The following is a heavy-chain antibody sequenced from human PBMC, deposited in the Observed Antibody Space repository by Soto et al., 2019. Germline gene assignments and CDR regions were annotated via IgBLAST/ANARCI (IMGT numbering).Heavy chain of an antibody. CDR3: AKGVCGTYYFDY. V-gene: IGHV3-9*01. Sequence: EVQLVESEGGLVQPGRSLRLSCAASGFTVDDYAMHWVRQAPGKGLEWVSGISWNSGSIGYADSVKGRFTISRDNAKNSLYLQMNSLRAEDTALYYCAKGVCGTYYFDYWGQGTLVTVSS. D-gene: IGHD1-26*01. CDR1: GFTVDDYA. J-gene: IGHJ4*02. CDR2: ISWNSGSI.